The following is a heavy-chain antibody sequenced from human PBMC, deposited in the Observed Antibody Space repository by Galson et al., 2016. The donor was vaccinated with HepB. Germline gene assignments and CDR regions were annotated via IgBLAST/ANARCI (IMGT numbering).Heavy chain of an antibody. CDR1: SGSVSSGGYY. CDR2: IDWDDDK. J-gene: IGHJ4*02. D-gene: IGHD3-22*01. Sequence: TLSLTCTVSSGSVSSGGYYWSWIRQPPGKALEWLARIDWDDDKYYSTSLKTRLTISKDTSKNQVVLTMTNMDPVDTATYYCAWTHYYDSRQADYWGQGTLVAVSS. V-gene: IGHV2-70*11. CDR3: AWTHYYDSRQADY.